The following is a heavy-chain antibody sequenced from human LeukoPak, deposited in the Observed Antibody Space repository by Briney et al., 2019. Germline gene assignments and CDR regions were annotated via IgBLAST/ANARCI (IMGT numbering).Heavy chain of an antibody. CDR2: IYYSGST. CDR3: ARGTNGVLSWFDS. D-gene: IGHD2-8*01. Sequence: SETLSLTCTVSGGSISSYYWSWIRQPPGKGLEWIGYIYYSGSTNYNPSLKSRVTISVDTSKNQFSLKLSSVTAADTAVYYCARGTNGVLSWFDSWGQGTLVTVSS. J-gene: IGHJ5*01. CDR1: GGSISSYY. V-gene: IGHV4-59*01.